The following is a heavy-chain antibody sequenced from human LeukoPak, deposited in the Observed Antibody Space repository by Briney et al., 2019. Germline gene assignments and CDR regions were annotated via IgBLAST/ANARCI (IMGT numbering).Heavy chain of an antibody. CDR1: GYTFSHYG. V-gene: IGHV1-18*01. J-gene: IGHJ4*02. Sequence: ASVKVSCKTSGYTFSHYGFSWVRQAPGQGLEWMGWISAYNGNTEYAQKFQGRVTLTTDTSTDTAYMEVRSLTSADTAVYFCARALWSGHYYLAYWGQGPLVTVSS. CDR3: ARALWSGHYYLAY. D-gene: IGHD3-3*01. CDR2: ISAYNGNT.